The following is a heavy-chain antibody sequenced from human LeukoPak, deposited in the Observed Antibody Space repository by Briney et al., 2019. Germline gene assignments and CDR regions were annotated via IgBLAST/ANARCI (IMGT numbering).Heavy chain of an antibody. D-gene: IGHD3-10*01. CDR3: ARSMVRGANDAFDI. CDR2: IIPIFGTA. Sequence: SVKVSCKASGGTFSSYAISWVRQAPGQGLEWMGGIIPIFGTANYAQKFQGRVTITADESTSTAYMELSSLRSEDTAVYYCARSMVRGANDAFDIWGQGTMVTVSS. V-gene: IGHV1-69*13. J-gene: IGHJ3*02. CDR1: GGTFSSYA.